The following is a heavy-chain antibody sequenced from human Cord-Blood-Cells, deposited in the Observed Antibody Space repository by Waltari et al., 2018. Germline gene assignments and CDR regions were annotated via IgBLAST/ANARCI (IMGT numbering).Heavy chain of an antibody. V-gene: IGHV1-2*02. CDR3: ARGTYYYDSSGYYSGYFQH. CDR2: INPNSGGT. CDR1: GYTFTGYY. J-gene: IGHJ1*01. D-gene: IGHD3-22*01. Sequence: QVQLVQSGAEVKKPGASVKASCKASGYTFTGYYMHWVRQAPGQGLEWMGWINPNSGGTNYAQKFQGRVTMTRDTAISTAYVELSRRRFGGTAVYYCARGTYYYDSSGYYSGYFQHWGQGTLVTVSS.